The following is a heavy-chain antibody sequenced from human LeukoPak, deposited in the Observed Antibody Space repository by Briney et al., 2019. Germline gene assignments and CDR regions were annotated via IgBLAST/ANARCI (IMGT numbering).Heavy chain of an antibody. V-gene: IGHV4-38-2*02. CDR3: ARAHHLTGTRPSYAFDI. CDR2: IYHSGST. D-gene: IGHD1-1*01. CDR1: GYSISSGYY. J-gene: IGHJ3*02. Sequence: SETLSLTCTVSGYSISSGYYWGWIRQPPGKGLEWIGSIYHSGSTYYNPSLKSRVTISVDTSKNQFSLKLSSVTAADTAVYYCARAHHLTGTRPSYAFDIWGQGTMVTVSS.